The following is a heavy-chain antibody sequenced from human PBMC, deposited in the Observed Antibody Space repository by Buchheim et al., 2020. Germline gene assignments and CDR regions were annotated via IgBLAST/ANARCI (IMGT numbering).Heavy chain of an antibody. D-gene: IGHD6-19*01. CDR3: VRVSSGWLDYFDY. Sequence: QVQLQESGPGLVKPSETLSLTCTVSGGSISSYYWSWIRQPPGKGLEWIGYIYYSGSTNYNPSLKSRVTISVDTSKNQFSLKLSSVTAADTAVYYCVRVSSGWLDYFDYWGQGTL. V-gene: IGHV4-59*01. CDR1: GGSISSYY. CDR2: IYYSGST. J-gene: IGHJ4*02.